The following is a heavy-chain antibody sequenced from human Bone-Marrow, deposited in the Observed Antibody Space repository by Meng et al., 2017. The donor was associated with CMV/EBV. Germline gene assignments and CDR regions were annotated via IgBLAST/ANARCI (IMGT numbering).Heavy chain of an antibody. CDR3: ASGIVGATKYYYGMDV. CDR2: INWNGGST. Sequence: GESLKISCAASGFTFDDYGMSWVRQAPGKGLEWVSGINWNGGSTGYADSVKGRFTISRDNAKNSLYLQMNSLRAEDTALYYCASGIVGATKYYYGMDVWGQGTTVTFYS. CDR1: GFTFDDYG. D-gene: IGHD1-26*01. V-gene: IGHV3-20*04. J-gene: IGHJ6*02.